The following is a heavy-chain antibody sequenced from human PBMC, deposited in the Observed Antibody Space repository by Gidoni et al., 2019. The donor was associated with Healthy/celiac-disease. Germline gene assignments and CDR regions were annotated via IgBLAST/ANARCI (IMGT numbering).Heavy chain of an antibody. CDR1: GFTFRSYG. J-gene: IGHJ4*02. Sequence: QVQLVESGGGVVQPGRSLRLPCSASGFTFRSYGMHWVRQAPGKGLEGVAVISYDGSNKYYADSVKGRFTISRDNSKNTLYLQMNSLRAEDTAVYYCAKAGSDYWGQGTLVTVSS. CDR2: ISYDGSNK. CDR3: AKAGSDY. D-gene: IGHD3-10*01. V-gene: IGHV3-30*18.